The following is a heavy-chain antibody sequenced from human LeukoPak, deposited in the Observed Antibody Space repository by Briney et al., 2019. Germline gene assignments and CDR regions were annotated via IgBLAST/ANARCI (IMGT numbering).Heavy chain of an antibody. CDR1: GXTFSSYW. J-gene: IGHJ4*02. Sequence: GGSLRLSCAASGXTFSSYWMHWVRQAPGKGLVWVSRINSDGSSTTYADSVKGRFTISRDNSKNTLYLQMNSLRVEDTAVYYCARDLSWFVGSGSTAADYWGQGTLVTVSS. V-gene: IGHV3-74*01. CDR2: INSDGSST. CDR3: ARDLSWFVGSGSTAADY. D-gene: IGHD6-19*01.